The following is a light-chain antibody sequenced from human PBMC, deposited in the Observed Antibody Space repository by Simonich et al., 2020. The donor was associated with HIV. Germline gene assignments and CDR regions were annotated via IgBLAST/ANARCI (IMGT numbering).Light chain of an antibody. CDR2: GAS. V-gene: IGKV3-15*01. CDR1: QSVTNN. Sequence: EIVMTQSPATLSVSPGERATLSCRASQSVTNNLAWYQQKPGQAPRLLIYGASTRATGIPVRFSGSGSGTEFTLTISSLQSEDFAVYYCQQCHLWPPLTFGGGTKVEIK. J-gene: IGKJ4*01. CDR3: QQCHLWPPLT.